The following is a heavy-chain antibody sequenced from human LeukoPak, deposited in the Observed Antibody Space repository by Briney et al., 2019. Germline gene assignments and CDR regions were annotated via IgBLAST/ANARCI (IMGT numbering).Heavy chain of an antibody. CDR2: INDNGGTT. V-gene: IGHV3-64D*09. CDR1: GFTFSSYA. D-gene: IGHD1-26*01. CDR3: VKDLSGSYSFDY. Sequence: PGGSLRLSCSASGFTFSSYAMHWVRQAPGKGLEYVSGINDNGGTTHYADSLKGRFTISGDSSKNTLYLQMTSLRAEDTGVYYCVKDLSGSYSFDYWGQGTLVTVSS. J-gene: IGHJ4*02.